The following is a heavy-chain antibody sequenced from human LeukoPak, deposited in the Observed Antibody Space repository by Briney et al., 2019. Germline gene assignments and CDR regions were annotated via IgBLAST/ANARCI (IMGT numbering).Heavy chain of an antibody. Sequence: PGGSLRLSCAASGFSFSSYEMNWVRQAPGKGLEWVSHISSDGHVGRYVDSVRGRFTMSRDNAKNLLSLQMNGLRAEDTAVYYCARDTLNGPFVISLDYWGQGALVTVSS. CDR3: ARDTLNGPFVISLDY. D-gene: IGHD3-9*01. CDR1: GFSFSSYE. J-gene: IGHJ4*02. CDR2: ISSDGHVG. V-gene: IGHV3-48*03.